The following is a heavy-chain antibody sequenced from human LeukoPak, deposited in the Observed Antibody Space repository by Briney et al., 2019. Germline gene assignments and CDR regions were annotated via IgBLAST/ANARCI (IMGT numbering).Heavy chain of an antibody. J-gene: IGHJ4*02. V-gene: IGHV3-48*03. Sequence: GGSLRLSCAASGFTFSSDEMNWVRQAPGKGLEWVSYISSSGSNMYYADSVKGRFTISRDNAKNSLYLQMNSLRAEDTAVYYCAKIGRGYSNFFDDWGQGTLVTVSS. CDR3: AKIGRGYSNFFDD. D-gene: IGHD3-3*01. CDR1: GFTFSSDE. CDR2: ISSSGSNM.